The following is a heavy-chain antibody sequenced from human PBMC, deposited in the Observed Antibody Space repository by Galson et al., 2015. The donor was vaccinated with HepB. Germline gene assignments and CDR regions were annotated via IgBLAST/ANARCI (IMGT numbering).Heavy chain of an antibody. D-gene: IGHD6-19*01. J-gene: IGHJ4*02. Sequence: ETLSLTCTVSGGSISSSSYYWGWIRQPPGKGLEWIGSIYYSGSTYYNPSLKSRVTISVDTSKNQFSLKLSSVTAADTAVYYCARHMGRYSSGWLQQAFDYWGQGTLVTVSS. CDR2: IYYSGST. CDR3: ARHMGRYSSGWLQQAFDY. CDR1: GGSISSSSYY. V-gene: IGHV4-39*01.